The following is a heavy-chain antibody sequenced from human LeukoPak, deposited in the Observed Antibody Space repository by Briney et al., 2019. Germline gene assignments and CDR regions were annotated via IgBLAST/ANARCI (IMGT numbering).Heavy chain of an antibody. V-gene: IGHV5-51*01. D-gene: IGHD2-21*01. J-gene: IGHJ4*02. Sequence: GESLKISCKGSGYSFTRNWIGWVRQMPGKGLEWMGILFPGDSDSIYSPSFQGQVTISADKSINTAYLQWSSLKASDTAMYYCARQGSSVAPFDYWGQGTLVTVSS. CDR2: LFPGDSDS. CDR1: GYSFTRNW. CDR3: ARQGSSVAPFDY.